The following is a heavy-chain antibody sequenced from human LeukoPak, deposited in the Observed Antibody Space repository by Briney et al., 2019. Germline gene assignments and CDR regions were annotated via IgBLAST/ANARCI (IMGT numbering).Heavy chain of an antibody. D-gene: IGHD2-15*01. CDR2: IIAYNGNR. CDR1: GYTCTSYG. V-gene: IGHV1-18*01. CDR3: ARGLGLVVVASGLH. J-gene: IGHJ1*01. Sequence: GASLKLSCNASGYTCTSYGISWVRHGPRQGLEWMGWIIAYNGNRNYAQKLQGRVTMTTVTSTSTAYMELRSRRSDDTAVFCRARGLGLVVVASGLHWGQGNLVTVSS.